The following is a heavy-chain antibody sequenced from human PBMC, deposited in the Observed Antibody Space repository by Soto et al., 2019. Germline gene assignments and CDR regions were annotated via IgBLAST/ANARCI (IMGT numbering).Heavy chain of an antibody. J-gene: IGHJ6*02. CDR3: ARRHCRRWYLSHIRYGIDV. Sequence: QLQLQESGPGLVKPSETLSLTCTVSGGSISSSSYYWGWIRQPPGKGLEWIGSIYYSGSTYYHPSLKSRVHKSVDPSKNPFSLELSSVTAADPAVYYCARRHCRRWYLSHIRYGIDVWGQGTPVTVPS. D-gene: IGHD6-13*01. V-gene: IGHV4-39*01. CDR1: GGSISSSSYY. CDR2: IYYSGST.